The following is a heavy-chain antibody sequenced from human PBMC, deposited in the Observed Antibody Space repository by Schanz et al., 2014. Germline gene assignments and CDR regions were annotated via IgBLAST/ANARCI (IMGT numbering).Heavy chain of an antibody. CDR3: ARDGDRFYHNYYMDV. CDR1: GFSFSSYS. CDR2: IDGKNTTV. Sequence: DLVESGGGLIQRGESLRLSCSASGFSFSSYSMNWVRQAPGNGLEWLSDIDGKNTTVYYADSVKGRFTVNRDNARNSLYLHMNTQGDEDTTGYYGARDGDRFYHNYYMDVWGKGATXTVSS. V-gene: IGHV3-48*02. J-gene: IGHJ6*03. D-gene: IGHD4-17*01.